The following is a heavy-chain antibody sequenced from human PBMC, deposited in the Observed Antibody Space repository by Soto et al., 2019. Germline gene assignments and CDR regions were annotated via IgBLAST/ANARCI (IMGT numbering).Heavy chain of an antibody. CDR1: GFTFSSYA. D-gene: IGHD1-1*01. V-gene: IGHV3-23*01. J-gene: IGHJ6*02. Sequence: GGSLRLSCAASGFTFSSYAMSWVRQAPGKGLEWVSAISGSGGSTYYADSVKGRFTISRDNSENTLYLQMNSLRAEDTAVYYCAKVVRDVLATGTFYYGMDVWGQGTTVTVSS. CDR2: ISGSGGST. CDR3: AKVVRDVLATGTFYYGMDV.